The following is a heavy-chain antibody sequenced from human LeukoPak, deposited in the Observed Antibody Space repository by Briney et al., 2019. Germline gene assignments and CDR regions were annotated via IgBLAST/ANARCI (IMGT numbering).Heavy chain of an antibody. D-gene: IGHD6-13*01. V-gene: IGHV4-59*09. CDR2: GST. J-gene: IGHJ6*02. Sequence: GSTNYNPSLKIRFTISVDPSKNQFSLKLSSVTAADTAVYYCARGAVIAAADEYYYGMDVWGQGTTVTVSS. CDR3: ARGAVIAAADEYYYGMDV.